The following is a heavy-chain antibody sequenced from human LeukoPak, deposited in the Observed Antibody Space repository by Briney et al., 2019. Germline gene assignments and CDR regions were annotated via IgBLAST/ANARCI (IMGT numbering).Heavy chain of an antibody. Sequence: SETLSPTCAVSGCSISSGYYWGWIRQPPGKGLEWIGSMYHNRGTYYNPSLKSRVTISMDTSKDQFSLRLSSVTAADTAVYYCASYYASGVSAYDYFGMDVWGKGTTVTVSS. CDR1: GCSISSGYY. CDR3: ASYYASGVSAYDYFGMDV. J-gene: IGHJ6*04. CDR2: MYHNRGT. V-gene: IGHV4-38-2*01. D-gene: IGHD3-10*01.